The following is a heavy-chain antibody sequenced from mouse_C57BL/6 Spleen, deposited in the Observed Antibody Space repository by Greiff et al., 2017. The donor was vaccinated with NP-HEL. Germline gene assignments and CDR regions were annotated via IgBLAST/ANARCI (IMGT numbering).Heavy chain of an antibody. Sequence: QQSCKASGYTFTSYWMHWVKQRPIQGLEWIGNIDPSDSETHYNQKFKDKATLTVDKSSSTAYMQLSSLTSEDSAVYYCARSPLDFDVWGTGTTVTVSS. CDR1: GYTFTSYW. CDR2: IDPSDSET. V-gene: IGHV1-52*01. CDR3: ARSPLDFDV. J-gene: IGHJ1*03.